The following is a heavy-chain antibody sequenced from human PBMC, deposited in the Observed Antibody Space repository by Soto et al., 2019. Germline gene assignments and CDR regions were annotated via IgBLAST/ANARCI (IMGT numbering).Heavy chain of an antibody. Sequence: PGGSLRLSCAASGFTFRSFTMNWVRQAPGKGLEWVSTISSNSAYIYYTDALRGRFTISRDNSRDTLYLQMNSLRSEDTAVYYCAKEQGGGARSGSYHYFEYWGQGALVTVSS. CDR2: ISSNSAYI. V-gene: IGHV3-21*04. CDR1: GFTFRSFT. J-gene: IGHJ4*02. CDR3: AKEQGGGARSGSYHYFEY. D-gene: IGHD1-26*01.